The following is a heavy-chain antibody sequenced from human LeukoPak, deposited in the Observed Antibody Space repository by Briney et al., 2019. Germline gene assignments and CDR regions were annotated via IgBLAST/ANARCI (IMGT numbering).Heavy chain of an antibody. V-gene: IGHV3-7*05. Sequence: PGGSLRLSCAASGFTFSSYWMSWVRQAPGKGLEWVANIKQDGSEKYYVDSVKGRFTISRDNAKNSLYLRMNSLRAEDTAVYYCARDGATIFIKFDYWGQGTLVTVSS. CDR2: IKQDGSEK. CDR3: ARDGATIFIKFDY. J-gene: IGHJ4*02. CDR1: GFTFSSYW. D-gene: IGHD3-3*01.